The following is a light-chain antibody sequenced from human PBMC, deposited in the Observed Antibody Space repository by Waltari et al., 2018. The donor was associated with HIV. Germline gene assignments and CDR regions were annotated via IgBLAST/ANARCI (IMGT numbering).Light chain of an antibody. J-gene: IGKJ2*01. Sequence: DAAMTQSPHPPTVTLGQPASISCRSSQSLQYSDGNTYLNWFQQRPGQSPRRLIYKVSNRDSGVPHSFSGSGSGTDFTLKIIRVAAGGVGVYYCMQRTHSPPPFSPATKLESK. V-gene: IGKV2-30*01. CDR1: QSLQYSDGNTY. CDR2: KVS. CDR3: MQRTHSPPP.